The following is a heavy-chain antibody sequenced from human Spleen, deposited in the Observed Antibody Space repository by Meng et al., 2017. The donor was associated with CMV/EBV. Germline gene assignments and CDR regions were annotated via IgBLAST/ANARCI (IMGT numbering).Heavy chain of an antibody. CDR1: GGTFSSYA. CDR2: IIPIFGTA. V-gene: IGHV1-69*01. J-gene: IGHJ5*02. Sequence: QAQLVPSGEEVKKPGSSGTVSCKASGGTFSSYAISWVRQAPGQGLEWMGGIIPIFGTANYAQKFQGRVTITADESTSTAYMELSSLRSEDTAVYYCAREAIAAAGTSWFDPWGQGTLVTASS. D-gene: IGHD6-13*01. CDR3: AREAIAAAGTSWFDP.